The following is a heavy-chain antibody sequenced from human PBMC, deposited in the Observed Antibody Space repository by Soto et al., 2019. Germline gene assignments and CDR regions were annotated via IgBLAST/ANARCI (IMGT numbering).Heavy chain of an antibody. CDR2: IYHSGST. CDR3: ARVEDYYDSNYYYGMDV. Sequence: PSETLSLTCAVSGGSISSSNWWSWVRQPPGKGLEWIGEIYHSGSTNYKPSLKSRVTISVDKSKNQFSLKLSSVTAADTAVYYCARVEDYYDSNYYYGMDVWGQGTTVTVSS. V-gene: IGHV4-4*02. D-gene: IGHD3-22*01. CDR1: GGSISSSNW. J-gene: IGHJ6*02.